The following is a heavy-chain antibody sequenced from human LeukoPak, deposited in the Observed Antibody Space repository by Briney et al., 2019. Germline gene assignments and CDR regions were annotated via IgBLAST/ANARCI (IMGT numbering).Heavy chain of an antibody. J-gene: IGHJ6*03. D-gene: IGHD3-22*01. V-gene: IGHV3-15*01. CDR3: TTDYNDSSGYDPYYYYYMDV. Sequence: TGGSLRLSCAASGFTFSSYAMSWVRQAPGKGLEWVGRIKSKTDGGTTDYAAPVKGRFTISRDDSKNTLYLQMNSLKTEDTAVYYCTTDYNDSSGYDPYYYYYMDVWGKGTTVTVSS. CDR1: GFTFSSYA. CDR2: IKSKTDGGTT.